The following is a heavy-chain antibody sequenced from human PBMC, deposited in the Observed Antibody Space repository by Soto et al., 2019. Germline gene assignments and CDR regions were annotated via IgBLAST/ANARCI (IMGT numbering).Heavy chain of an antibody. J-gene: IGHJ5*02. Sequence: QLQLQESGSGLVKPSQTLSLTCAVSGGSISSGGYSWSWIRQPPGKGLEWIGYIYHSGSTYYNPSLKSRVTISADKSKNQFSLNLSSVTAAHTAVYYCARGLGYCSGRSCYNWFDPWGQGTLVTVSS. CDR1: GGSISSGGYS. CDR2: IYHSGST. D-gene: IGHD2-15*01. V-gene: IGHV4-30-2*01. CDR3: ARGLGYCSGRSCYNWFDP.